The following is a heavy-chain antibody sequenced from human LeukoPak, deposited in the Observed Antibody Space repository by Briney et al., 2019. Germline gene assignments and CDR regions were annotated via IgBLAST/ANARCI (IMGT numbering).Heavy chain of an antibody. J-gene: IGHJ3*02. CDR1: GFTFSSYS. D-gene: IGHD3-22*01. CDR3: AKDVGSYDSSGYYSGAFDI. CDR2: ISGSGGST. V-gene: IGHV3-23*01. Sequence: GGSLRLSCAASGFTFSSYSMNWVRQAPGKGLEWFSAISGSGGSTYYADSVKGRFTISRDNSKNTLYPQMNSLRAEDTAVYYCAKDVGSYDSSGYYSGAFDIWGQGTMVTVSS.